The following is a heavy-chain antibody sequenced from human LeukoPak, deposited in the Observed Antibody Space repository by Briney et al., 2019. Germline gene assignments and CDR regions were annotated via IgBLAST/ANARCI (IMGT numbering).Heavy chain of an antibody. D-gene: IGHD3-3*01. Sequence: PSETLSLTCAVSGYSISSGYYWVWIRPPPGKGLEWIGSIYHSGSTYYNTSLKSRVTISVDTSKNQFSLKLSSVTAADTAVYYCANSFWYWGQGTLVTVSS. CDR3: ANSFWY. CDR1: GYSISSGYY. J-gene: IGHJ4*02. CDR2: IYHSGST. V-gene: IGHV4-38-2*01.